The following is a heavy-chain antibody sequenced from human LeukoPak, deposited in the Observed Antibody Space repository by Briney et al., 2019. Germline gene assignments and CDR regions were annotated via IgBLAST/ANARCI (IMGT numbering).Heavy chain of an antibody. CDR1: GGSISNYY. V-gene: IGHV4-59*01. Sequence: SETLSLTCTISGGSISNYYWSWIRQPPEKGLEWIGYIYYSGRTNYNPSLKRQVTISVDTSKNQFSLKLSSVTAADTAVYYCAGGIGDSSGYYYSGFDYWGQGTLVTVSS. CDR3: AGGIGDSSGYYYSGFDY. CDR2: IYYSGRT. D-gene: IGHD3-22*01. J-gene: IGHJ4*02.